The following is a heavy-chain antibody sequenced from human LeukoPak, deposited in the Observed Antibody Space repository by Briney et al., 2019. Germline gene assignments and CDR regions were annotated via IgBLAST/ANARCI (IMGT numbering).Heavy chain of an antibody. CDR3: AREASGDYAFDN. Sequence: GGSLRLSCAASGFTFSNYVMHWVRQAPGKGLEWVTLMWYDGNSEYYADSVKGRFTISRDNSKNTLYLQMNSLRAEDTAVYYCAREASGDYAFDNWGQGTLVTVSS. J-gene: IGHJ4*02. CDR1: GFTFSNYV. CDR2: MWYDGNSE. V-gene: IGHV3-33*01. D-gene: IGHD2-21*02.